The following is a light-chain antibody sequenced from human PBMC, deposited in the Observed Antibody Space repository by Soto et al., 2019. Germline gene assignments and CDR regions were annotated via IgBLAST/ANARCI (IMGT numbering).Light chain of an antibody. J-gene: IGKJ4*01. CDR3: QQRRVWPLT. Sequence: VLTQSPAILSLSPGESATLSCRASQSVSNYLAWYQQRPGQAPRLLIYDSSNRATGVPARFSASGSGTDFTLTISSLEPEDFAVYYCQQRRVWPLTFGGGTKVDIK. V-gene: IGKV3-11*01. CDR2: DSS. CDR1: QSVSNY.